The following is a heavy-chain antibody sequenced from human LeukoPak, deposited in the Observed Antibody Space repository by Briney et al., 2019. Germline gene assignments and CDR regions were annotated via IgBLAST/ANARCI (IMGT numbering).Heavy chain of an antibody. J-gene: IGHJ4*02. V-gene: IGHV1-2*02. CDR3: ARDPALIPVIPGY. Sequence: ASVKVSCKASGYTFTGYYMHWVRQAPGQGLEWMGWINSNSGGTKYAQKFQGRVTMTRDTSISTAYMELSRLRSDDTAAYYCARDPALIPVIPGYWGQGTLVTVSS. CDR1: GYTFTGYY. CDR2: INSNSGGT. D-gene: IGHD3-16*01.